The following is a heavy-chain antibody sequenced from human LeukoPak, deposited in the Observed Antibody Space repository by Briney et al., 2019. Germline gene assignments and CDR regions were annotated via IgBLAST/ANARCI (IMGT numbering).Heavy chain of an antibody. CDR2: IYYSGST. V-gene: IGHV4-59*08. CDR3: ARHSGPEYYYYGMDV. CDR1: GGSISSYY. J-gene: IGHJ6*02. Sequence: SETLSLTCTVSGGSISSYYWSWIRQPPGKGLERIGYIYYSGSTNYNPSLKSRVTISVDTSKNQFSLKLSSVTAADTAVYYCARHSGPEYYYYGMDVWGQGTTVTVSS. D-gene: IGHD5-12*01.